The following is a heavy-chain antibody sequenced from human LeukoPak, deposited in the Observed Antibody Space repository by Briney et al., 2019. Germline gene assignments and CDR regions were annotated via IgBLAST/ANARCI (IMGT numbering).Heavy chain of an antibody. Sequence: PSETLSLTCTVSGGSISSYYWGWIRQPPGKGLEWIGSIYYSGSTYYNPSLKSRVTISVDTSKNQFSLKLSSVTAADTAVYYCARDQGYAFRTDAFDIWGQGTMVTVSS. J-gene: IGHJ3*02. V-gene: IGHV4-39*07. D-gene: IGHD5-12*01. CDR2: IYYSGST. CDR1: GGSISSYY. CDR3: ARDQGYAFRTDAFDI.